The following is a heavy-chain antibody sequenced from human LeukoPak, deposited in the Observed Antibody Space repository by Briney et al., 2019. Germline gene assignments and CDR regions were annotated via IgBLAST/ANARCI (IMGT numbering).Heavy chain of an antibody. D-gene: IGHD6-6*01. CDR2: IYSSGTT. V-gene: IGHV4-39*07. Sequence: SETLSLTCTVSGGSISSRPYYWGWIRQPPGKGLEWIGTIYSSGTTYYNPSLKSRVTISLDTSKNQFSLKLSSVTAADTAIYYCARDFSSSSTVYYYYYMDVWGKGTTVTVSS. CDR1: GGSISSRPYY. CDR3: ARDFSSSSTVYYYYYMDV. J-gene: IGHJ6*03.